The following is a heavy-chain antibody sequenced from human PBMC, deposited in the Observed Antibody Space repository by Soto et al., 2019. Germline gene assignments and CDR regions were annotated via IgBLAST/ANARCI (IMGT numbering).Heavy chain of an antibody. CDR3: ARETFIPAADHFDS. D-gene: IGHD6-13*01. J-gene: IGHJ4*02. Sequence: EVQLVQSGAEVKKPGESLTISCKGSGFTFVSHWIGWVRQVPGKGLEWMGTIYPGDSDARYSPSFQGLVTMSADKSINTVYLRWSSLQTSDSGIDFCARETFIPAADHFDSWGQGTPVTVSS. V-gene: IGHV5-51*01. CDR1: GFTFVSHW. CDR2: IYPGDSDA.